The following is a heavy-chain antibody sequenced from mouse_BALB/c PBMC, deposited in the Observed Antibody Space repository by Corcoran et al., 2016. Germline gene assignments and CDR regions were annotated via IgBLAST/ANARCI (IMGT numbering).Heavy chain of an antibody. CDR2: ISCYNGAT. Sequence: LVKTGASVKISCKASGYSFTGYYMHWVKQSHGKSLEWIGYISCYNGATSYNQKFKGKATFTVDTSSSTAYMQFNSLTSEDSAVYYFARWILFYGSSWYYFDYWGQGTTLTVSS. CDR1: GYSFTGYY. CDR3: ARWILFYGSSWYYFDY. D-gene: IGHD1-1*01. V-gene: IGHV1S34*01. J-gene: IGHJ2*01.